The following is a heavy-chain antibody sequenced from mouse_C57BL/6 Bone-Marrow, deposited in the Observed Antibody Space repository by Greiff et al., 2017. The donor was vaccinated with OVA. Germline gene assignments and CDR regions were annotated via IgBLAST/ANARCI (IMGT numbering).Heavy chain of an antibody. Sequence: EVQVVESGGGLVKPGGSLKLSCAASGFTFSSYAMSWVRQTPEKRLEWVATISDGGSYTYYPDNVKGRFTISRDNAKNNLYLQMSHLKSEDTAMYYWARVTTAMDYWGQGTSGTGSS. CDR1: GFTFSSYA. J-gene: IGHJ4*01. CDR3: ARVTTAMDY. CDR2: ISDGGSYT. D-gene: IGHD1-1*01. V-gene: IGHV5-4*01.